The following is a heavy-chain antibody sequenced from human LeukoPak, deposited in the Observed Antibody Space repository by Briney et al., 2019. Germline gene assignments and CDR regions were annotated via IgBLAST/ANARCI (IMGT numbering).Heavy chain of an antibody. V-gene: IGHV3-23*01. CDR2: IRSSDDTT. J-gene: IGHJ4*02. CDR1: GLSWGTFA. D-gene: IGHD2/OR15-2a*01. Sequence: GWSLRVSCGGSGLSWGTFAMCGVRQTLRKGLEWVSSIRSSDDTTYYVDSVKRRFTVSRNNSKNTLYLQMHSLRVEDAAVYYCRFYMSGSDYWGQGTLVTASS. CDR3: RFYMSGSDY.